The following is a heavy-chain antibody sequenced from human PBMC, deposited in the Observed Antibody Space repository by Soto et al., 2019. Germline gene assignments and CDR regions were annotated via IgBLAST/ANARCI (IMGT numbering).Heavy chain of an antibody. J-gene: IGHJ6*02. V-gene: IGHV1-18*04. Sequence: GASVKVSCKASGYTFTSYGISWVRQAPGQGLEWMGWISAYNGNTNYAQKLQGRVTMTTDTSTSTAYMELRSLRSDDTAVYYCARTAVCSSTTCYGMDVWGQGTTVTVSS. CDR1: GYTFTSYG. D-gene: IGHD2-2*01. CDR3: ARTAVCSSTTCYGMDV. CDR2: ISAYNGNT.